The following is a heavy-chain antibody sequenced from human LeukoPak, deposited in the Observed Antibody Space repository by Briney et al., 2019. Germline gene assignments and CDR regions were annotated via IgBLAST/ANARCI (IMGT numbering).Heavy chain of an antibody. J-gene: IGHJ4*02. V-gene: IGHV3-23*01. CDR3: AKVKRCSGGSCYPLGRLDY. CDR2: ISGGGAST. Sequence: PGGSLRLSCAASGFTFSSYAMSWVRQAPGKGLEWVSAISGGGASTYYADSVRGRFTISRDNSKNTLYLQMNRLRAEDTAVYNCAKVKRCSGGSCYPLGRLDYWGQGTLVTVSS. CDR1: GFTFSSYA. D-gene: IGHD2-15*01.